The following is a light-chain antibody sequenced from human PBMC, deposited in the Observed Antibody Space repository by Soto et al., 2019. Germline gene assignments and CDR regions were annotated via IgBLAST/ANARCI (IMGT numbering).Light chain of an antibody. Sequence: DIQMTQSPSSLSASIGDRVTFTCRASQAISNYLAWFQQKPGKAPKPLIYATSTLQSGVPSRFSGSASGTNFTLTISSLQPEDFATYYCQQYNFYPITFAQGTRLDSK. J-gene: IGKJ5*01. CDR3: QQYNFYPIT. CDR2: ATS. CDR1: QAISNY. V-gene: IGKV1-16*01.